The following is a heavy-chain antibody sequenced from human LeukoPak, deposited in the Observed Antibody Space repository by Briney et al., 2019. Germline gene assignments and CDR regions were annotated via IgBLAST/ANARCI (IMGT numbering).Heavy chain of an antibody. J-gene: IGHJ6*02. V-gene: IGHV3-74*01. CDR2: IKSDESTR. CDR3: ARGLRDRYGMDV. D-gene: IGHD5-12*01. Sequence: IKSDESTRDYADFVKGRFTISRDNASNTVYLQINSLIAEDTAVYYCARGLRDRYGMDVWGPGTTVTVSS.